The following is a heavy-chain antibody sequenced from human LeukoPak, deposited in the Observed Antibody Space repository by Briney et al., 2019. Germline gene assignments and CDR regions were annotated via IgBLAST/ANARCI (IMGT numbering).Heavy chain of an antibody. CDR3: ARDYSTGGITIFGVVTNGVPHFDP. CDR2: ISSRSSYI. J-gene: IGHJ5*02. V-gene: IGHV3-21*01. Sequence: GGSLRLSCAASGFTFSSYSMNWVRQAPGKGLEWVSSISSRSSYIYYADSVKGRFTISRDNAKNSLYLQMNSLRAEDTAVYYCARDYSTGGITIFGVVTNGVPHFDPWGQGTLVTVSS. CDR1: GFTFSSYS. D-gene: IGHD3-3*01.